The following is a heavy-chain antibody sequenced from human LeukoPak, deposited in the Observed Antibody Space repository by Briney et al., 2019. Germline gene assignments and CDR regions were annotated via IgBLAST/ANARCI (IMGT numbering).Heavy chain of an antibody. D-gene: IGHD2-21*01. V-gene: IGHV3-9*01. CDR1: GFTFDDYA. CDR2: ISWNSGSI. J-gene: IGHJ3*02. Sequence: PGRSLRLSCAASGFTFDDYAMHWVRHAPGKGLEWVSGISWNSGSIGYADSVKGRFTISRDNAKNSLYLQMNSLRAEDTALYYCAKDLKVPLWGDAFDIWGQGTMVTVSS. CDR3: AKDLKVPLWGDAFDI.